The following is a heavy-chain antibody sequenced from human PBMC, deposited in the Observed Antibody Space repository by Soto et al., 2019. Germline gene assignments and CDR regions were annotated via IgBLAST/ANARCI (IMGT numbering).Heavy chain of an antibody. J-gene: IGHJ4*02. D-gene: IGHD4-17*01. CDR1: GYTFTGYY. CDR2: INPNSDGT. Sequence: SVKVSCKASGYTFTGYYMHWVRQAPGQGLEWMGWINPNSDGTNYAQKFQGRVTMTRDTSISTAYMELSRLRSDDTAVYYCARVISNYGAGFYFDYWGQGTLVTVSS. V-gene: IGHV1-2*02. CDR3: ARVISNYGAGFYFDY.